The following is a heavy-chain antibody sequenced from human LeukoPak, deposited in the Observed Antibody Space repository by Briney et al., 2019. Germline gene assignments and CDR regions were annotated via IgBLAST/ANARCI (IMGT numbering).Heavy chain of an antibody. V-gene: IGHV3-72*01. D-gene: IGHD3-16*01. Sequence: PGGSLRLSCAASGFIFSAYIMDWVRQAPGKGLEWIGRIRKKPAGYTTEYAASVKGRFVISRDDSKDSVFLQMNSLETEDRAVYYCTREGGEGDFWGQGTMVTVSS. CDR1: GFIFSAYI. CDR3: TREGGEGDF. J-gene: IGHJ3*01. CDR2: IRKKPAGYTT.